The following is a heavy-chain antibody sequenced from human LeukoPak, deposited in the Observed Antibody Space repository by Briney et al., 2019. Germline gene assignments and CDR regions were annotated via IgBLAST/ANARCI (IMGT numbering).Heavy chain of an antibody. CDR3: ARVFRMGTSEGFDY. Sequence: PGGSLRLSCAASGFTVSGNYMSWVRQAPGKGLEWVSVIYSGGSTYYADSVKGRFTISRDNSKNTLYLQMNSLRAEDTAVYYCARVFRMGTSEGFDYWGQGTLVTVSS. CDR1: GFTVSGNY. D-gene: IGHD7-27*01. CDR2: IYSGGST. V-gene: IGHV3-53*01. J-gene: IGHJ4*02.